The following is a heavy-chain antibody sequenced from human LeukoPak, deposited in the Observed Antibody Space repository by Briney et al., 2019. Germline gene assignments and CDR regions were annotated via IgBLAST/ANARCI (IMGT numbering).Heavy chain of an antibody. CDR3: ARGGRRSGYSYGKIDY. CDR1: GGSFSGYY. V-gene: IGHV4-34*01. D-gene: IGHD5-18*01. CDR2: INHSGST. Sequence: KSSETLSLTCAVYGGSFSGYYWSWIRQPPGKGLEWIGEINHSGSTNYNPSLKSRVTISVDTSKNQFSLKLSSVTAAGTAVYYCARGGRRSGYSYGKIDYWGQGTLVTVSS. J-gene: IGHJ4*02.